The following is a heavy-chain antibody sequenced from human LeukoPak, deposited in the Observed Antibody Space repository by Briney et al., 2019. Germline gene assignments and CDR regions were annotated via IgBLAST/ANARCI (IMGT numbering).Heavy chain of an antibody. J-gene: IGHJ6*03. CDR2: IYYSGST. CDR1: GGSIRSYY. D-gene: IGHD2-21*02. Sequence: SETLSLTCTVSGGSIRSYYWSWIRQPPGKGLEWIGYIYYSGSTNYNPSLKSRVTISVDTSKNQFSLKLSSVTAADTAVYYCARGFGVVTAISNYYYMDVWGKGATVTVSS. CDR3: ARGFGVVTAISNYYYMDV. V-gene: IGHV4-59*01.